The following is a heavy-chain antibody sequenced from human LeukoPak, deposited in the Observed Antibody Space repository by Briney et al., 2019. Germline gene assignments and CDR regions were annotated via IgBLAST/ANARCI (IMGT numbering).Heavy chain of an antibody. V-gene: IGHV5-51*01. Sequence: GESLKISCKGSGYSFTSYWICWVRQMPGKGLEWMGIIYPGDSDTRYSPSFQGQVTISADKSISTAYLQWSSLKASDTAMYYCARADIRKYQLLPFDYWGQGTLVTVSS. J-gene: IGHJ4*02. CDR3: ARADIRKYQLLPFDY. CDR1: GYSFTSYW. D-gene: IGHD2-2*01. CDR2: IYPGDSDT.